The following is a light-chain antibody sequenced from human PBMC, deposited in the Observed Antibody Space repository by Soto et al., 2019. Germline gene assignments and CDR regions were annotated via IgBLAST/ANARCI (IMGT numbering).Light chain of an antibody. CDR3: QQYGSSPGT. CDR1: QSVTSNY. V-gene: IGKV3-20*01. J-gene: IGKJ1*01. CDR2: GAS. Sequence: EIVLTQSPGTLSLSPMEIATLAFMASQSVTSNYLAWYQQKPGQAPWLLIFGASIRATGLPDRFSGSGSGTDFTLTISRLEPEDFAVYYCQQYGSSPGTFGQGSKVDIK.